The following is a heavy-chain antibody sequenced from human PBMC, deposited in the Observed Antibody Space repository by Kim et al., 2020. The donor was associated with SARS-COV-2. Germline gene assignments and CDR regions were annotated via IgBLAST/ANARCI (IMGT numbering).Heavy chain of an antibody. CDR1: GGSFSGYY. CDR2: INHSGST. D-gene: IGHD3-10*01. J-gene: IGHJ1*01. V-gene: IGHV4-34*01. CDR3: ARGITMVRGGVLPRPSGGYFQH. Sequence: SETLSLTCAVYGGSFSGYYWSWIRQPPGKGLEWIGEINHSGSTNYNPSLKSRVTISVDTSKNQFSLKLSSVTAADTAVYYCARGITMVRGGVLPRPSGGYFQHWGQGTLVTVSS.